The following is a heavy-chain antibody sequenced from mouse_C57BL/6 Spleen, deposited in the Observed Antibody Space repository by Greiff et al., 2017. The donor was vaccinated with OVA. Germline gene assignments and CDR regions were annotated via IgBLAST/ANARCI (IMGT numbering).Heavy chain of an antibody. D-gene: IGHD1-1*01. CDR3: ARDCHYYGSSYWYFDV. CDR1: GYTFTDYY. Sequence: VPLQQSGPELVKPAPSVTISCKASGYTFTDYYMNWVNQSHGKSLEWIGDINTNNGGTSYNQKFKGKATLTVDKSSSTAYMELRSLTSEDSAVYYCARDCHYYGSSYWYFDVWGTGTTVTVSS. J-gene: IGHJ1*03. CDR2: INTNNGGT. V-gene: IGHV1-26*01.